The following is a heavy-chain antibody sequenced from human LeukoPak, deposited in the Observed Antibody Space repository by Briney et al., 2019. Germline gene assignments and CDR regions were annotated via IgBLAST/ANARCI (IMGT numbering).Heavy chain of an antibody. V-gene: IGHV1-8*01. CDR2: MNPNSGNT. D-gene: IGHD3-10*01. CDR3: ARTVWFGELPFDY. CDR1: GYTFTSYD. J-gene: IGHJ4*02. Sequence: ASVKVSCKASGYTFTSYDINWVRQATGQGLEWMGWMNPNSGNTGYARKFQGRVTMTRNTSISTAYMELSSLRSGDTVVYYCARTVWFGELPFDYWGQGTLVPV.